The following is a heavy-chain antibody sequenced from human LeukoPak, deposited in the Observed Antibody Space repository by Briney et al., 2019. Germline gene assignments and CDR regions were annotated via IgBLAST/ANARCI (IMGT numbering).Heavy chain of an antibody. D-gene: IGHD3-10*01. Sequence: GGSLRLSCAASGFTFSSYSMNWVRQAPGKGLEWVANIKQDGSEKYYVDSVKGRFTISRDNAKNSLYLQMNSLRAEDTAVYYCARDQRITMVRGVTDYYFDYWGQGTLVTVSS. J-gene: IGHJ4*02. CDR1: GFTFSSYS. V-gene: IGHV3-7*01. CDR2: IKQDGSEK. CDR3: ARDQRITMVRGVTDYYFDY.